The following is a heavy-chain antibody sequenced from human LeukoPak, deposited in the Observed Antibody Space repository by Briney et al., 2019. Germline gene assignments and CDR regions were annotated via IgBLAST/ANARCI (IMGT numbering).Heavy chain of an antibody. D-gene: IGHD6-19*01. CDR1: GYTFTSYG. V-gene: IGHV1-18*01. CDR3: ARSAGIAVASLSAFDI. CDR2: ISAYNGNT. Sequence: ASVKVSCKASGYTFTSYGISWVRQAPGQGLELMGWISAYNGNTNYAQKLQGRVTMTTDTSTSTAYMELRSLRSDDTAVYYCARSAGIAVASLSAFDIWGQGTMVTVSS. J-gene: IGHJ3*02.